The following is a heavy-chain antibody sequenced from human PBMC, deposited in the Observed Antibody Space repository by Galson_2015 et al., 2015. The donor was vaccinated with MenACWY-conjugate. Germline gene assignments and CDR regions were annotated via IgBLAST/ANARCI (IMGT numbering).Heavy chain of an antibody. V-gene: IGHV3-7*03. Sequence: SLRLSCAASGFTFTSIWMSWVRQAPGKGLEWLANVNEIGDVKFYAASVKGRFSIARDNTKNSVYLQLISLRAEDTAVYYCATSAAAPGNDWGPGTLVTVSS. CDR1: GFTFTSIW. J-gene: IGHJ4*02. D-gene: IGHD4-23*01. CDR3: ATSAAAPGND. CDR2: VNEIGDVK.